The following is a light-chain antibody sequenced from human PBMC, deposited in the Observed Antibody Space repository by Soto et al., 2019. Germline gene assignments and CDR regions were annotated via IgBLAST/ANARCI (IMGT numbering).Light chain of an antibody. CDR3: SSYTNINTLKV. Sequence: QSALTQPASVSGSPGQSITISCTGTSSDVGYYNYVSWYQQHPGKAPKLMIYDVSNRPSGVSNRFSGSKSGNTASLTISGLQAEAEADYYCSSYTNINTLKVFGGGTKLTVL. V-gene: IGLV2-14*01. CDR1: SSDVGYYNY. J-gene: IGLJ2*01. CDR2: DVS.